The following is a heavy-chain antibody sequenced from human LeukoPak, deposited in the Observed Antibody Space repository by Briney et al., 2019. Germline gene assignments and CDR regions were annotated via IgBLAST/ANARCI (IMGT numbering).Heavy chain of an antibody. D-gene: IGHD3-22*01. CDR1: GFTFNSND. CDR3: SSGEHGDRSRGYYDVDIDY. J-gene: IGHJ4*02. Sequence: PGGSLRLSCAASGFTFNSNDMNWVRQAPAKGLEWVSTIDVGGINTYYADSVKGRFTVSRDNAKNMLFLQMNMLRAEDTAVYYYSSGEHGDRSRGYYDVDIDYWGQGTLVTVSS. CDR2: IDVGGINT. V-gene: IGHV3-23*01.